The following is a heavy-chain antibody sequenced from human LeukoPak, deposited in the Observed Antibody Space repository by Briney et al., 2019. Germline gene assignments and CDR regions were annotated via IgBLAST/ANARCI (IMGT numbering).Heavy chain of an antibody. CDR1: GGTFTMYY. Sequence: ASVKVSCKASGGTFTMYYVHWVRQAPGQGLEWMGMINPSDGATTYAQRFQDRVTMTRDMSTTTVYMDLRRLRSEDTAVYFCATEQRGGLSGSLGGLFASYYTYYYMDVWGRGTTVTVSS. J-gene: IGHJ6*03. D-gene: IGHD1-26*01. CDR2: INPSDGAT. CDR3: ATEQRGGLSGSLGGLFASYYTYYYMDV. V-gene: IGHV1-46*01.